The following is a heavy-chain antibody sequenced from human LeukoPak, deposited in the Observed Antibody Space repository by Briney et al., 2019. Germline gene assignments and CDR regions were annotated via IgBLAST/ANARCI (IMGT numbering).Heavy chain of an antibody. CDR3: ASAYDSSGYYYFDY. Sequence: SETLSLTCADYGGSFSGYYWSWIRQPPGKGLEWIGEINHSGSTNYNPSLKSRVTISVDTSKNQFSLKLSSVTAAGTAVYYCASAYDSSGYYYFDYWGQGTLVTVSS. CDR2: INHSGST. V-gene: IGHV4-34*01. D-gene: IGHD3-22*01. J-gene: IGHJ4*02. CDR1: GGSFSGYY.